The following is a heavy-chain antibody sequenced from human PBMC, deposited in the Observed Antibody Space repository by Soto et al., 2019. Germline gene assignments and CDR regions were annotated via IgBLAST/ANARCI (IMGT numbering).Heavy chain of an antibody. D-gene: IGHD7-27*01. CDR2: LSHTGGT. Sequence: QLQLQASGSRLVKPSQTLSLTCAVSGGSIISGGYSWTWIRQPPGKGLEWIGYLSHTGGTYFKPSLRSRVVISVDRSKNQFTRKLNSVTAADTAVYYFARLNGDPDYWGQGILVTVSS. J-gene: IGHJ4*02. CDR3: ARLNGDPDY. CDR1: GGSIISGGYS. V-gene: IGHV4-30-2*01.